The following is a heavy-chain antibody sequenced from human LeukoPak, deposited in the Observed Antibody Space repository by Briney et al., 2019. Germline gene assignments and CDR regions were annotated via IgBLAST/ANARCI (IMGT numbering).Heavy chain of an antibody. CDR3: ARTSSSGLVGGYYFDY. D-gene: IGHD6-19*01. V-gene: IGHV4-39*07. CDR2: IYYSGST. Sequence: PSETLSLTCTVSGSSISSSSYYWGWIRQPPGKGLEWIGSIYYSGSTYYNPSLKSRVTISVDTSKNQFSLKLSSVTAADTAVYYCARTSSSGLVGGYYFDYWGQGTLVTVSP. J-gene: IGHJ4*02. CDR1: GSSISSSSYY.